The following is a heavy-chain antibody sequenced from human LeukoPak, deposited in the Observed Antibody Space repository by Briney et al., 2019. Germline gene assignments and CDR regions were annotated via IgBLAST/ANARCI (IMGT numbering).Heavy chain of an antibody. CDR1: GGSISSGGYY. Sequence: SQTLSLTCTVSGGSISSGGYYWSWIRQHPGKGLEWIGYIYYSGSTYCNPSLKSRVTISVDTSKNQFSLKLSSVTAADTAVYYCARAPYYYDSSGPWGMDVWGQGTTVTVSS. CDR3: ARAPYYYDSSGPWGMDV. J-gene: IGHJ6*02. CDR2: IYYSGST. D-gene: IGHD3-22*01. V-gene: IGHV4-31*03.